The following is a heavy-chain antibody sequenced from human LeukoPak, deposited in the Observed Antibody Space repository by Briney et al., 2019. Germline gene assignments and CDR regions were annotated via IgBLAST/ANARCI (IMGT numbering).Heavy chain of an antibody. J-gene: IGHJ4*02. Sequence: GGSLRLSCAASGFTFSSYWMSWVRQAPGKGLEWVANIKQDGSEKYYVDSVKGRFTISRDNAKNSLYLQMNSLRAEDTAVYYCARSGRDIVVVPAAIIDYWGQGTLVTVSS. CDR2: IKQDGSEK. CDR1: GFTFSSYW. CDR3: ARSGRDIVVVPAAIIDY. D-gene: IGHD2-2*02. V-gene: IGHV3-7*01.